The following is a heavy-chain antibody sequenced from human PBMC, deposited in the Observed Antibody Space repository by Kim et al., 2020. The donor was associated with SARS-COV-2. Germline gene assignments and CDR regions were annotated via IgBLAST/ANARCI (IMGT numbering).Heavy chain of an antibody. J-gene: IGHJ6*02. V-gene: IGHV3-66*01. D-gene: IGHD1-26*01. CDR2: IYSSGSI. Sequence: GGSLRLSCAASGFNVTTSYMTWVRQAPGKGLECVAVIYSSGSIFYADSVRDRITISKDISKNTLDLQMTNLRGEDSAVYYCASTVAGYSGIRYAMYVWG. CDR1: GFNVTTSY. CDR3: ASTVAGYSGIRYAMYV.